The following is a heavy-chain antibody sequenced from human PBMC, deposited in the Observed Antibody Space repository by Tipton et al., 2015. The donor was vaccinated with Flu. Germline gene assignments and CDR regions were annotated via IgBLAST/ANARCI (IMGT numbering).Heavy chain of an antibody. CDR1: GGSISSHY. D-gene: IGHD3-22*01. CDR3: ARGTRSDDSSGYYPRYFDY. J-gene: IGHJ4*02. V-gene: IGHV4-4*07. Sequence: TLSLTCTVSGGSISSHYWTWMRQPAGKGLEWIGRIYTSGSTNYNPSLKSRVTISVDTSKNQFSLKLSSVTAADTAVYYCARGTRSDDSSGYYPRYFDYWGQGTLVTVSS. CDR2: IYTSGST.